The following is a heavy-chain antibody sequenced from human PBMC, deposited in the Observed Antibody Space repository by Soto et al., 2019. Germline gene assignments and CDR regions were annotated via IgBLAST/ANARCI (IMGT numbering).Heavy chain of an antibody. D-gene: IGHD6-13*01. Sequence: QVQLQQWGAGLLKPSETLSLTCAVYGGSFSGYYWSWIRQPPGKGLEWIGEINHSGSTNYNPSLKSRVTISVDTSKNQFSLKLSSVTAADTAVYYCARGRYSSSWYGGYYFDYWGQGTLVTVSS. V-gene: IGHV4-34*01. CDR1: GGSFSGYY. J-gene: IGHJ4*02. CDR2: INHSGST. CDR3: ARGRYSSSWYGGYYFDY.